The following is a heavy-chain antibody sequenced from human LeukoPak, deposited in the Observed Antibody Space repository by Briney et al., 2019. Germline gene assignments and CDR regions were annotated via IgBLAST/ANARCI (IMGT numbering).Heavy chain of an antibody. D-gene: IGHD6-19*01. V-gene: IGHV1-69*13. J-gene: IGHJ4*02. Sequence: SVKVSCKASGGTFSSYAISWVRQAPGQGLEWMGGIIPIFGTANYAQKFQGRVTITADESTSTAYMGLSSLRSEDTAVYYCARDRGIAVAGTGFDYWGQGTLVTVSS. CDR3: ARDRGIAVAGTGFDY. CDR2: IIPIFGTA. CDR1: GGTFSSYA.